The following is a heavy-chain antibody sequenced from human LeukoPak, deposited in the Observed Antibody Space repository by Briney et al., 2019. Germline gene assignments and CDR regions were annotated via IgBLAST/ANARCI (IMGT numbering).Heavy chain of an antibody. J-gene: IGHJ4*02. V-gene: IGHV4-59*12. CDR2: IYDSGST. CDR3: AREMESGSYYPGY. Sequence: SETLSLTCTVSGGSISGYYWSWIRQPPGKGLEWIGYIYDSGSTNYNPSLKSRVTISVDTSKNQFPLKLSSVTAADTAVYYCAREMESGSYYPGYWGQGTLVTVSS. D-gene: IGHD1-26*01. CDR1: GGSISGYY.